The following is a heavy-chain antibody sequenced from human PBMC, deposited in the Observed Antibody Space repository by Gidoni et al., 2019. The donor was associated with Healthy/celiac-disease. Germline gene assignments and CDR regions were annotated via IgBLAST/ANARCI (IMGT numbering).Heavy chain of an antibody. D-gene: IGHD6-13*01. V-gene: IGHV3-64D*06. CDR1: GFTFSSYA. Sequence: EVQLVESGGGLVHPGGSLRLSCSASGFTFSSYAMHWVRQAQGKGLEYVSAISSNGGSTYYADSVKGRFTISRDNYKNTLYLQMSSLRAEETAVYYCRFSSSWPFDYLGQGTLVTVSS. CDR2: ISSNGGST. J-gene: IGHJ4*02. CDR3: RFSSSWPFDY.